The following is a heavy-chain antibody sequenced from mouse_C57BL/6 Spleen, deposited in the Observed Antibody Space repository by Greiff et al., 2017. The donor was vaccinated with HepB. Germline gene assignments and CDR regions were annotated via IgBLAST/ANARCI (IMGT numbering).Heavy chain of an antibody. V-gene: IGHV1-55*01. D-gene: IGHD1-1*01. CDR1: GYTFTSYW. Sequence: QVQLQQPGAELVKPGASVKLSCKASGYTFTSYWITWVKQRPGQGLEWIGDIYPGSGSTNYNEKFKSKATLTVDTSSSTAYMQLSSLTSEDSAVYYCARLALFYYGSSYEYFDVWGTGTTVTVSS. J-gene: IGHJ1*03. CDR2: IYPGSGST. CDR3: ARLALFYYGSSYEYFDV.